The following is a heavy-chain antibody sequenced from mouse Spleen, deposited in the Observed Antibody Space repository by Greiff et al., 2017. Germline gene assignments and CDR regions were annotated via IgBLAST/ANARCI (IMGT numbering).Heavy chain of an antibody. CDR2: IWGDGST. V-gene: IGHV2-3*01. CDR1: GFSLTSYG. J-gene: IGHJ4*01. D-gene: IGHD2-4*01. Sequence: VKVVESGPGLVAPSQSLSLTCTASGFSLTSYGVSWVRQPPGKGLEWLGVIWGDGSTNYHSAHISRLSISTDNSKSQVFLKLNSLQTDDTATYYCAKIYYDYDGDAMDYWGQGTSVTVSS. CDR3: AKIYYDYDGDAMDY.